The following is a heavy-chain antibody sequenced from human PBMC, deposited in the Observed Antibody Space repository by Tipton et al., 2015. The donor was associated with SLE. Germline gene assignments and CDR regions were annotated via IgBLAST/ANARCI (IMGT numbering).Heavy chain of an antibody. V-gene: IGHV4-4*09. D-gene: IGHD3-9*01. CDR2: IYTSGST. J-gene: IGHJ5*02. Sequence: TLSLTCTVSGGSISSYYWSWVRQPAGKGLEWIGYIYTSGSTNYNPSLKSRVTISVDTSKNQFSLKLSSVTAADTAVYYCAREYYDILTGLGPWGQGTLVTVSS. CDR1: GGSISSYY. CDR3: AREYYDILTGLGP.